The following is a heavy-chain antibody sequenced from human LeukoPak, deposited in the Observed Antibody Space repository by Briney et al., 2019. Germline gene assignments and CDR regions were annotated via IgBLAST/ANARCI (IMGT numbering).Heavy chain of an antibody. CDR2: ISSSSSTI. J-gene: IGHJ2*01. CDR3: AREVDPGYFDL. CDR1: GFTFSSYS. Sequence: GGSLRLSCAASGFTFSSYSMNWVRQAPGKGLEWVSYISSSSSTIYYADSVKGRFTISRDNAKNTLYLQMNSLRAEDTAVYYCAREVDPGYFDLWGRGTLVTVSS. V-gene: IGHV3-48*04.